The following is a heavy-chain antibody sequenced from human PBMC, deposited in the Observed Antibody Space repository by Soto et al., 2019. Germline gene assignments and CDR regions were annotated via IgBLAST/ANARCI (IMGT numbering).Heavy chain of an antibody. Sequence: QVHLVESGGGVVQPGRSLRLSCAASGFSFSTYGMHWVRQAPGKGLEWVAFISNDGSNKYYADSVKGRFTISRDNSKNTLYRQMNSRRAEDTAVYYCAKGIGNYWAFDYWGQGTLVTVSS. CDR1: GFSFSTYG. CDR2: ISNDGSNK. CDR3: AKGIGNYWAFDY. V-gene: IGHV3-30*18. J-gene: IGHJ4*02. D-gene: IGHD1-26*01.